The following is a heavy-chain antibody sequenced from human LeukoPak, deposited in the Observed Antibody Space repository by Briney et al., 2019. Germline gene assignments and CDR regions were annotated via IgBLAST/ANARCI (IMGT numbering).Heavy chain of an antibody. V-gene: IGHV3-48*04. J-gene: IGHJ4*02. CDR1: GFTFSSYS. CDR3: ARDPINIGTAAKGFDY. CDR2: SSSSSSTI. D-gene: IGHD2-2*01. Sequence: GGSLRLSCAASGFTFSSYSTNWVRQAPGKGLEWVSYSSSSSSTIYYADSVKGRFTISRHNAKKSLYLQMSSLRAEDTAVYYCARDPINIGTAAKGFDYWGQGTLVTVSS.